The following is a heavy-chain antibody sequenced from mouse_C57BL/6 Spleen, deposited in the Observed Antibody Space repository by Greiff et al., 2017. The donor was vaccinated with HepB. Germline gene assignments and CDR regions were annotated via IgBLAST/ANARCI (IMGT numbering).Heavy chain of an antibody. D-gene: IGHD3-3*01. CDR1: GFNIKDDY. Sequence: EVKLMESGAELVRPGASVKLSCTASGFNIKDDYMHWVKQRPEQGLEWIGWIDPENGDTEYASKFQGKATITADTSSNTAYLQLSSLTSEDTAVYYCTTGWAYYFDYWGQGTTLTVSS. V-gene: IGHV14-4*01. CDR2: IDPENGDT. CDR3: TTGWAYYFDY. J-gene: IGHJ2*01.